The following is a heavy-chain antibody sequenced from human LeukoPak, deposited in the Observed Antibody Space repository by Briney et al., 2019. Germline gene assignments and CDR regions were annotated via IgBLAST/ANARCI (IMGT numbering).Heavy chain of an antibody. J-gene: IGHJ5*02. CDR2: IYYSGST. CDR1: GGSISSYY. CDR3: ARGTTSTFDP. V-gene: IGHV4-59*01. Sequence: SETLSLTCTVPGGSISSYYWSWIRQPPGKGLEWIGYIYYSGSTNYNPSLKSRVTISVDTSKNQFSLKLSSVTAADTAVYYCARGTTSTFDPWGQGTLVTVSS. D-gene: IGHD4-17*01.